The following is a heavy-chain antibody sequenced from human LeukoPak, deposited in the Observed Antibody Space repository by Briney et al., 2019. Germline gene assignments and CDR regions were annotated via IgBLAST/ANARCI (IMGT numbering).Heavy chain of an antibody. Sequence: PSETLSLTCTVSGGSISSSSYYWGWIRQPPGKGLEWIGSIYYSGSTYYNPSLKSRVTISVDTSKNQFSLKLSSVTAADTAVYYCARRARWFGELLGDYFDYWGQGALVTVSS. D-gene: IGHD3-10*01. J-gene: IGHJ4*02. CDR1: GGSISSSSYY. CDR2: IYYSGST. V-gene: IGHV4-39*01. CDR3: ARRARWFGELLGDYFDY.